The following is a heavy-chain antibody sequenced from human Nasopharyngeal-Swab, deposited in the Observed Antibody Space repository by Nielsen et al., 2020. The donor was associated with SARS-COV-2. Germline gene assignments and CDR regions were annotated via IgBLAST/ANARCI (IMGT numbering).Heavy chain of an antibody. V-gene: IGHV1-18*01. Sequence: ASVKVSCKASGYTFTSYGISWVRQAPGQGLEWLGWISAYNGNTNYAQKLQGRVTMTTDTSTSTAYMELRSLRSDDTAVYYCARAGRLEITGWFDPWGQGTLVTVSS. D-gene: IGHD1-1*01. CDR3: ARAGRLEITGWFDP. J-gene: IGHJ5*02. CDR1: GYTFTSYG. CDR2: ISAYNGNT.